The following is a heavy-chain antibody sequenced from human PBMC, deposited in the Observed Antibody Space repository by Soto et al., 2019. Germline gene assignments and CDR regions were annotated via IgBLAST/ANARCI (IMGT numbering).Heavy chain of an antibody. CDR1: GGTFNSYT. J-gene: IGHJ4*02. CDR2: INPIVGMS. CDR3: APSYGSGSAPFDY. D-gene: IGHD3-10*01. V-gene: IGHV1-69*02. Sequence: QVQLVQSGAEVKKPGSSVKVSCTASGGTFNSYTIHWVRQAPGQGLEWVGRINPIVGMSNSAQKFQGSVTITADKSTSKAYMDLTSLKSEDTAVYYVAPSYGSGSAPFDYWGQGTLVTVSS.